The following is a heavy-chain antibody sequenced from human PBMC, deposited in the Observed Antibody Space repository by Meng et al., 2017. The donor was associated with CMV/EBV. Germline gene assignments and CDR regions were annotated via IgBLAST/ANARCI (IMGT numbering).Heavy chain of an antibody. J-gene: IGHJ6*02. D-gene: IGHD5-24*01. V-gene: IGHV3-21*01. CDR2: ISSSSSYI. CDR3: AREKDGYNPYYYGMDV. CDR1: GFTFSSYS. Sequence: GSLKISCAASGFTFSSYSMNWVRQAPGKGLEWVSSISSSSSYIYYADSVKGRFTISRDNAKNSLYLQMNSLRAEDTAVYYCAREKDGYNPYYYGMDVWGQGTTVTVSS.